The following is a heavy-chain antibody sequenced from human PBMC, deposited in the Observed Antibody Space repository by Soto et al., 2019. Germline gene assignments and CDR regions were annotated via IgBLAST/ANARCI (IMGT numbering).Heavy chain of an antibody. CDR3: TTHGRGIVVVPAAYYYYYYMDV. CDR2: IKSKTDGGTT. CDR1: GFTFSNAW. J-gene: IGHJ6*03. D-gene: IGHD2-2*01. V-gene: IGHV3-15*01. Sequence: GGSLRLSCAASGFTFSNAWMSWVRQAPGKGLEWVGRIKSKTDGGTTDYAAPVKGRFTISRDDSKNTLYLQMNSLKTEDTAVYYCTTHGRGIVVVPAAYYYYYYMDVWGKGTTVTVSS.